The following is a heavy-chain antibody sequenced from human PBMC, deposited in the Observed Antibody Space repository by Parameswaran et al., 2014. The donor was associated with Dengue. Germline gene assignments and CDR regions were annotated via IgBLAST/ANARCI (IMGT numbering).Heavy chain of an antibody. D-gene: IGHD5-12*01. CDR3: ASPIVATTEPYYYYGMDV. J-gene: IGHJ6*02. CDR2: SLYGST. Sequence: WIRQPPGRGWSGLGVSLYGSTYYNPSLKSRVTISVDTSKNQFSLKLSSVTAADTAVYYCASPIVATTEPYYYYGMDVWGQGTTVTVSS. V-gene: IGHV4-39*01.